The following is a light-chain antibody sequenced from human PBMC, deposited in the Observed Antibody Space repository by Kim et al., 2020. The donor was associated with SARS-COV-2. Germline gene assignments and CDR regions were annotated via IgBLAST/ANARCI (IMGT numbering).Light chain of an antibody. J-gene: IGKJ4*01. CDR2: GAS. V-gene: IGKV3D-7*01. Sequence: PGERVTPPCRASQSVSSSYLTWYKQKHGQAPRSLIYGASTRATSIPARFSGSGSGTDFTLTIRSLQPEEFAVYYCQQDYNLPSLTFGGGTKVDIK. CDR3: QQDYNLPSLT. CDR1: QSVSSSY.